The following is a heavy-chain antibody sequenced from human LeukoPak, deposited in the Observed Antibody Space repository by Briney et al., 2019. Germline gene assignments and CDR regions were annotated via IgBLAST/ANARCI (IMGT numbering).Heavy chain of an antibody. D-gene: IGHD2-2*01. Sequence: ASVKVSCKASGGTFSSYAISWVRQAPGQGPEWMGGIIPIFGTANYAQKFQGRVTITADESTSTAYMELSSLRSEDTAVYYCARVEGCSSTSCYGWFDPWGQGTLVTVSS. V-gene: IGHV1-69*13. J-gene: IGHJ5*02. CDR2: IIPIFGTA. CDR1: GGTFSSYA. CDR3: ARVEGCSSTSCYGWFDP.